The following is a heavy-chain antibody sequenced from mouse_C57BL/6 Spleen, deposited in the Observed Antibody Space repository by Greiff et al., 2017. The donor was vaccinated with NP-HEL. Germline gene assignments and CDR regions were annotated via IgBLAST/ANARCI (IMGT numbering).Heavy chain of an antibody. D-gene: IGHD2-3*01. CDR1: GYAFSSSW. Sequence: QVQLQQSGPELVKPGASVKISCKASGYAFSSSWMNWVKQRPGKGLEWIGRIYPGDGDTNYNGKFKGKATLTADKSSSTAYMQLSSLTSEDSAVYFCANLYDPSFDYWGQGTTLTVSS. CDR2: IYPGDGDT. V-gene: IGHV1-82*01. J-gene: IGHJ2*01. CDR3: ANLYDPSFDY.